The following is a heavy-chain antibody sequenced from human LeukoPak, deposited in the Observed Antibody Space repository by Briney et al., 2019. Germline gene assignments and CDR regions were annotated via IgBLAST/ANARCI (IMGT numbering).Heavy chain of an antibody. D-gene: IGHD6-13*01. CDR2: IYYGGST. V-gene: IGHV4-59*08. CDR1: GGSISSYY. CDR3: ARMYSSSWYGMSNYFDY. Sequence: SETLSLTCTVSGGSISSYYWSWIRQPPGKGLEWIGYIYYGGSTNYNPSLKSRVTISVDTSKNQFSLKLSSVTAADTAVYYCARMYSSSWYGMSNYFDYWGQGTLVTVSS. J-gene: IGHJ4*02.